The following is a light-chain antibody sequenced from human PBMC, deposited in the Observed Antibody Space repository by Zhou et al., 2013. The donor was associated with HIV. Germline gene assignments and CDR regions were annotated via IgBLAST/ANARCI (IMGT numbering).Light chain of an antibody. CDR2: ATS. CDR3: QQRSNWPPGSA. V-gene: IGKV3-11*01. CDR1: QSLDNN. J-gene: IGKJ2*01. Sequence: EIVMTQSPATLSVSPGERATLSCRASQSLDNNLAWYQQRPGQAPRLLIYATSTRATGIPARFSGSGSGTDFTLTISSLEPEDFAVYYCQQRSNWPPGSAFGQGTKLEIK.